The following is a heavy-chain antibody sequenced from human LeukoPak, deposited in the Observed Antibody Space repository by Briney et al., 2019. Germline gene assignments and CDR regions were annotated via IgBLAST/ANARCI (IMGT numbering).Heavy chain of an antibody. J-gene: IGHJ6*03. CDR1: GYTFTSYG. Sequence: ASVKVSCKVSGYTFTSYGISWVRQAPGQGLEWMGWISAYNGNTNYAQKLQGRVTMTTDTSTSTAYMELRSLRSDDTAVYYCARATGFWSGSSYYMDVWGKGTTVTVSS. V-gene: IGHV1-18*01. D-gene: IGHD3-3*01. CDR3: ARATGFWSGSSYYMDV. CDR2: ISAYNGNT.